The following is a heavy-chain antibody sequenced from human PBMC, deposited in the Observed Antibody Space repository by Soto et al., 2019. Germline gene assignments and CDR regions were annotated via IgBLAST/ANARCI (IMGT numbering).Heavy chain of an antibody. J-gene: IGHJ5*02. V-gene: IGHV1-2*02. CDR3: AREMGYRDSWNNGFEP. CDR2: DNPNSGGA. D-gene: IGHD2-2*02. Sequence: QVQLVQSGAEVRKPGSSVKVSCRASGYSFTSYYIYWVRQAPGQGLELMGCDNPNSGGATYAHNFKGRFTMTRDTSIRTAYMELSSLTSDDTAIYYGAREMGYRDSWNNGFEPWGQGTVVTVSS. CDR1: GYSFTSYY.